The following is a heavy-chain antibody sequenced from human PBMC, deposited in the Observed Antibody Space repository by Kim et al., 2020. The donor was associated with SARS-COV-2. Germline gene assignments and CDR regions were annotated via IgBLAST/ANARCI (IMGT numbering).Heavy chain of an antibody. CDR3: AKTGCDTRDYSTP. CDR1: GFTFSSYA. Sequence: GGSLRLSCAASGFTFSSYAMSWVRQAPGKGLEWLSTIISTGSNTYYADSVKGRFTVSRDNSKNTLYLQMHSLRAEDTAVYYCAKTGCDTRDYSTPWG. D-gene: IGHD3-22*01. CDR2: IISTGSNT. V-gene: IGHV3-23*01. J-gene: IGHJ5*02.